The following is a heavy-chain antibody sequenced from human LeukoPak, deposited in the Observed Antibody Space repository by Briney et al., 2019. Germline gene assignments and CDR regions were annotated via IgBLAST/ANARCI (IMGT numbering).Heavy chain of an antibody. Sequence: GGSLRLSCAASGFTFSDSAMHWVRQASGKGLEWVGRIRNKAKSYATAYAESVKGRFTISRDDSKKTAYLQMKSLKTEDTAVYYCAKSQEAGVVTTDYWGQGTLVSV. CDR3: AKSQEAGVVTTDY. V-gene: IGHV3-73*01. D-gene: IGHD2-21*02. CDR1: GFTFSDSA. CDR2: IRNKAKSYAT. J-gene: IGHJ4*02.